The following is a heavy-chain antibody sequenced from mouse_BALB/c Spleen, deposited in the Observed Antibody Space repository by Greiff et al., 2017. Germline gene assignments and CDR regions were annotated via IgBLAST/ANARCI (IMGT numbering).Heavy chain of an antibody. CDR2: INPGSGGT. D-gene: IGHD2-1*01. V-gene: IGHV1-54*01. CDR1: GYAFTNYL. Sequence: QVQLQQSGAELVRPGTSVKVSCKASGYAFTNYLIEWVKQRPGQGLEWIGVINPGSGGTNYNEKFKGKATLTADKSSSTAYMQLSSLTSDDSAVYFSARDYGNSPFDYWGQGTTLTVSA. J-gene: IGHJ2*01. CDR3: ARDYGNSPFDY.